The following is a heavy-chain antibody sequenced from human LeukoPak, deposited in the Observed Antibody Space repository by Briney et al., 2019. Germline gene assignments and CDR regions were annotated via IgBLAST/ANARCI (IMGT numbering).Heavy chain of an antibody. CDR1: GFIFTSYG. D-gene: IGHD3-10*01. CDR3: AKAPGIYGSGSYSVIYFDY. CDR2: IGYDESNK. J-gene: IGHJ4*02. Sequence: PGGSLRLSCAASGFIFTSYGIHWFRQAPGKGLEWVASIGYDESNKYYADSVKGRFTISRDNSKNTLYLQMNSLRAEDTAEYYCAKAPGIYGSGSYSVIYFDYWGQGTLVTVSS. V-gene: IGHV3-30*02.